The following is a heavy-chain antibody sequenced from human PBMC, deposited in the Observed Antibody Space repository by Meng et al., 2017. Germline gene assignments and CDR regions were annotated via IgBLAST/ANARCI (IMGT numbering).Heavy chain of an antibody. J-gene: IGHJ4*02. CDR1: GYTFTGYY. CDR3: AREAITNYDILTGYPDY. D-gene: IGHD3-9*01. V-gene: IGHV1-2*06. Sequence: QVEVVQYGVEVKKRGGSVKVSCKASGYTFTGYYMHWVRQAPGQGLEWMGRINPNSGGTNYAQKFQGRVTMTRDTSISTAYMELSRLRSDDTAVYYCAREAITNYDILTGYPDYWGQGTLVTVSS. CDR2: INPNSGGT.